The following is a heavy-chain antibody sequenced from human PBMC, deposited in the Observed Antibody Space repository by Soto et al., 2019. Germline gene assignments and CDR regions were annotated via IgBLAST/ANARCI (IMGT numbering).Heavy chain of an antibody. CDR2: IYWDDDK. CDR3: AHRRGGSSYGVDELFDY. CDR1: GFSLSTSGVG. V-gene: IGHV2-5*02. Sequence: QITLKESGPTLVKPTQTITLTCTFSGFSLSTSGVGVGWIRQPPGKALEWVALIYWDDDKRYSPSLKSRLTITNDTSKNQVVLTMTNMDSVDTATYYCAHRRGGSSYGVDELFDYWGQGTLVTVSS. D-gene: IGHD1-26*01. J-gene: IGHJ4*02.